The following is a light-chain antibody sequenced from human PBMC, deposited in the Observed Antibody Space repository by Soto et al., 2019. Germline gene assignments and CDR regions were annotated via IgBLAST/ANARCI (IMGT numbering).Light chain of an antibody. CDR1: ESVASNY. V-gene: IGKV3-20*01. CDR3: QQYGSSPWT. Sequence: EIVLTQSPGTLSLSPGAGATLSCRASESVASNYLAWYQQRPGQAPRLLIHGASTRATGIPPRFSGSGSGTEFTLTISSLQSEDFAVYYCQQYGSSPWTFGQGTKVDIK. J-gene: IGKJ1*01. CDR2: GAS.